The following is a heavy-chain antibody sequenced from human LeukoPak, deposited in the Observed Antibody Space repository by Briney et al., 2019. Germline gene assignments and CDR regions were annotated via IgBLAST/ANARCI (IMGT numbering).Heavy chain of an antibody. Sequence: GGSLRLSCAASGFSFSHYAMTWVRQAPGRGLEWVSTISSSSSYIYYADSLKGRFTISRDNAKNSLYLQMNSLRAEDTAVYYCARAPGESGSQTRNFDYWGQGTLVTVSS. CDR2: ISSSSSYI. CDR3: ARAPGESGSQTRNFDY. V-gene: IGHV3-21*01. D-gene: IGHD1-26*01. J-gene: IGHJ4*02. CDR1: GFSFSHYA.